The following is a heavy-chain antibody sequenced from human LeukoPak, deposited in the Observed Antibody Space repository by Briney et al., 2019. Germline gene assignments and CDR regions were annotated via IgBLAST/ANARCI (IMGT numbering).Heavy chain of an antibody. CDR1: GFTFGDHY. V-gene: IGHV3-72*01. CDR3: ARVDYYDSSGYVDY. D-gene: IGHD3-22*01. Sequence: PGGSLRLSCAASGFTFGDHYMDWVRQAPGEGLEWVGRIRNKTYRYTTEYAASVKGRFTISRDDSQKSLYLQMNSLRAEDTAVYYCARVDYYDSSGYVDYWGQGTLVTVSS. J-gene: IGHJ4*02. CDR2: IRNKTYRYTT.